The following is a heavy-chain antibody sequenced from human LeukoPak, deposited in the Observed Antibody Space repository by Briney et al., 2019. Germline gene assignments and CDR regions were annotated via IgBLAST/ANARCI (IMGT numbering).Heavy chain of an antibody. Sequence: SETLSLTCTVSGGSISSSSYYWGWIRQPPGKGLEWIGSIYYSVSTYYNPSLKSRVTISVDTSKNQFSLKLSSVTAADTAVYYCARSAYCGGDCYPDYWYFDLWGRGTLVTVSS. V-gene: IGHV4-39*01. CDR2: IYYSVST. D-gene: IGHD2-21*02. CDR1: GGSISSSSYY. CDR3: ARSAYCGGDCYPDYWYFDL. J-gene: IGHJ2*01.